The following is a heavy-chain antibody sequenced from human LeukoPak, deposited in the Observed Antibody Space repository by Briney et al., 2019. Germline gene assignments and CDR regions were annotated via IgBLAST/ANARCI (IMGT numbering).Heavy chain of an antibody. D-gene: IGHD2/OR15-2a*01. V-gene: IGHV4-39*07. Sequence: SETLSLTCTVSGGSISSSSYYWGWIRQPPGKGLEWIGSIYYSGSTYYNPSLKSRVTISVDTSKDQFSLKLSSVTAADTAVYYCASAIDTFDPWGQGTLVTVSS. CDR1: GGSISSSSYY. J-gene: IGHJ5*02. CDR3: ASAIDTFDP. CDR2: IYYSGST.